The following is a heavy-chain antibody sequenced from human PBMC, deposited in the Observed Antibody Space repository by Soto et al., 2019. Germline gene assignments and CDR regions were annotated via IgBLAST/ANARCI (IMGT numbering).Heavy chain of an antibody. CDR2: IYYSGST. CDR1: GGSISSYY. CDR3: ARNIVVVVAGDASDI. D-gene: IGHD2-15*01. V-gene: IGHV4-59*01. J-gene: IGHJ3*02. Sequence: PSETLSLTCTVSGGSISSYYWSWIRQPPGKGLEWIGYIYYSGSTNYNPSLKSRVTISVDTSKNQFSLKLSSVTAADTAVYYCARNIVVVVAGDASDIWGQGTMVTVSS.